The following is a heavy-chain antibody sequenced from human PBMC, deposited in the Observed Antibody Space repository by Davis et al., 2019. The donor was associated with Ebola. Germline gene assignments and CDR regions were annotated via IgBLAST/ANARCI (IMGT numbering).Heavy chain of an antibody. J-gene: IGHJ4*02. CDR3: ARDRSRAGATSPAGY. V-gene: IGHV3-23*01. CDR1: GFTFSSYA. CDR2: ISGSGGST. D-gene: IGHD1-26*01. Sequence: GESLKISCAASGFTFSSYAMSWVRQAPGKGLEWVSAISGSGGSTYYADSVKGRFTISRDSSKNTLYLQMNSLRVEDTAVYYCARDRSRAGATSPAGYWGQGTLVTVSS.